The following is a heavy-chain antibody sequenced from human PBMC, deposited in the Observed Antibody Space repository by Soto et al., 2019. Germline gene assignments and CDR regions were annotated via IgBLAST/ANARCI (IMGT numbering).Heavy chain of an antibody. CDR1: GDSISSDYYH. Sequence: KASATLSLTCTVSGDSISSDYYHWTWIRQSPGKGLEWIGYIHHSGSILYNPSLKSRVTISVDTSKNQFSLHLSSVTAADTAVYFCAREDDGGDSLDVWGQGTTVTVSS. CDR2: IHHSGSI. J-gene: IGHJ6*02. V-gene: IGHV4-30-4*08. D-gene: IGHD2-21*02. CDR3: AREDDGGDSLDV.